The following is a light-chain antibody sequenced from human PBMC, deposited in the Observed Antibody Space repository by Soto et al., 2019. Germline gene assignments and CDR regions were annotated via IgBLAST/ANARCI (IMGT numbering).Light chain of an antibody. CDR2: ENT. J-gene: IGLJ1*01. CDR3: GAWDNSLSAYV. V-gene: IGLV1-51*02. Sequence: QSVLTQPPSVSAAPGQKVTISCSGRNSNIGNNYVSWYQQFPGTATKLLIYENTKRPSGIPDRFSGSKSGTSATLDITGLQTGDEADYCCGAWDNSLSAYVFGPGTKVTVL. CDR1: NSNIGNNY.